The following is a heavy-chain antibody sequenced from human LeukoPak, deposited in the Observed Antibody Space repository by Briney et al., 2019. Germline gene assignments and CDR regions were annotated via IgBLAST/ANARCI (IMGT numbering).Heavy chain of an antibody. CDR2: IRYDGSNK. J-gene: IGHJ3*02. V-gene: IGHV3-30*02. CDR3: AKVGRGLSAFDI. Sequence: SGGSLTLSCAASGFTFSSYGMHWVRQAPGKGLEWVAFIRYDGSNKYYADSVKGRFTISRDNSKNTLYLQMNSLRAEDTAVYYCAKVGRGLSAFDIWGQGTMVTVSS. D-gene: IGHD3-16*02. CDR1: GFTFSSYG.